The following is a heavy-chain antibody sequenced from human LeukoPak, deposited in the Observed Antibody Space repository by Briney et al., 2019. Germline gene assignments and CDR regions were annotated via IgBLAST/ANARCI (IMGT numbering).Heavy chain of an antibody. CDR2: ISSTGYI. V-gene: IGHV3-21*01. CDR1: GFTFRSYE. Sequence: GGSLRLSCVASGFTFRSYEMNWVRQAPGKGLEWVSSISSTGYIYYADSVKGRFTISRDNAENSLYLQMHSLRAEDTAVYYCARDVLYSSGTYSFDYWGQGTLVTVSS. D-gene: IGHD6-19*01. CDR3: ARDVLYSSGTYSFDY. J-gene: IGHJ4*02.